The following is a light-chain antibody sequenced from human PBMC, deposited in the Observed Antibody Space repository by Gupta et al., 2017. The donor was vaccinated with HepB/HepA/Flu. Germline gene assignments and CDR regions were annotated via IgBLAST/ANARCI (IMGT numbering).Light chain of an antibody. J-gene: IGLJ2*01. CDR1: SSDVGGYNY. CDR2: DVS. Sequence: QSALTQPASVSGSPRQSITISCSGTSSDVGGYNYVSWYQQHPGKAPKLMIYDVSNRPSGVSNRFSGSKSGNTASLTISGLQADDEADYYCSSYTSSSTLLFGGGTKLTVL. CDR3: SSYTSSSTLL. V-gene: IGLV2-14*01.